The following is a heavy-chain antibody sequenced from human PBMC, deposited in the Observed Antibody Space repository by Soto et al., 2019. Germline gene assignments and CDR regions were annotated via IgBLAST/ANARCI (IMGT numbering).Heavy chain of an antibody. J-gene: IGHJ4*02. Sequence: PGGSLRLSCAASGFTFSSYGMHWVRQAPGKGLEWVAVIWYDGSNKYYADSVKGRFTISRDNSKNTLYLQMNSLRAEDTAVYYCARDGSLRVAATTQMYFDYWGQGTLVTVSS. D-gene: IGHD2-15*01. CDR2: IWYDGSNK. V-gene: IGHV3-33*01. CDR1: GFTFSSYG. CDR3: ARDGSLRVAATTQMYFDY.